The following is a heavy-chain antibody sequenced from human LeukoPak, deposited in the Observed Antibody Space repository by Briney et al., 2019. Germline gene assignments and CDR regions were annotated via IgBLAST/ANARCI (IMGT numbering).Heavy chain of an antibody. Sequence: SETLSLTCTVSGGSISSSSYYWGWIRQPPGKGLEWIGEINDSGTTNYNPSLRSRVTISVATSKNQFTLKLSSVTATATAVYSCARGHFYCNYYDSSGYYYYFDYWGQGTLVTVSS. CDR3: ARGHFYCNYYDSSGYYYYFDY. CDR2: INDSGTT. D-gene: IGHD3-22*01. J-gene: IGHJ4*02. CDR1: GGSISSSSYY. V-gene: IGHV4-39*06.